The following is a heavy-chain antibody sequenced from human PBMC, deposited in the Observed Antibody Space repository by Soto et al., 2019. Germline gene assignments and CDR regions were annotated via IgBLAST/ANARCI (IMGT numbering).Heavy chain of an antibody. D-gene: IGHD5-12*01. J-gene: IGHJ6*02. Sequence: EVQLVESGGGLVQPGGSLRLSCAPAGFAFDSHWMRWVRQAPGKGLVWVSRINGDGSSTFYAVSVKGRFTISRDNARNTVYLQMNSLRAEDTAVYYCARGIQWRYGMDVWGQGTTVTVSS. CDR1: GFAFDSHW. V-gene: IGHV3-74*01. CDR3: ARGIQWRYGMDV. CDR2: INGDGSST.